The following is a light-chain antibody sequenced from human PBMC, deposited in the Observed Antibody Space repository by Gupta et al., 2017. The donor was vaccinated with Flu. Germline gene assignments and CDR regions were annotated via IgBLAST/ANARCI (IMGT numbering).Light chain of an antibody. CDR2: DIT. CDR1: ISNIGACYD. CDR3: QSYDTHLRGPI. Sequence: QPVLTQPPSVSGAPRHGATIACSGGISNIGACYDVHWYQHFPGAAPRLIIFDITSRPSGVPDRFSASKSGTSASLAITGLQAEDEAEYYCQSYDTHLRGPIFGGGTKLTVL. V-gene: IGLV1-40*01. J-gene: IGLJ2*01.